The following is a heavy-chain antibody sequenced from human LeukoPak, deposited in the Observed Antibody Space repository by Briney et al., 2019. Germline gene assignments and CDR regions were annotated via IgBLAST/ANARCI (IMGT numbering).Heavy chain of an antibody. V-gene: IGHV1-46*01. CDR2: INPSGGST. D-gene: IGHD3-3*01. CDR1: GYTFTSYY. J-gene: IGHJ4*02. CDR3: ARATIFGVVIFSLDY. Sequence: ASVKVSCKASGYTFTSYYMHWVRQAPGQGLEWMGIINPSGGSTSYAQKFQGRVTMTRDTSTSTGSMELSSLRSEDTAVYYCARATIFGVVIFSLDYWGQGTLVTVSS.